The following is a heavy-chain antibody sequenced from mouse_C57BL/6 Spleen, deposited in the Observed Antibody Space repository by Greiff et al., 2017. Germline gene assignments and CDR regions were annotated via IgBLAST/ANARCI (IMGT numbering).Heavy chain of an antibody. Sequence: LQQSGAELVRPGASVKMSCKASGYTFTSYNMHWVKQTPRQGLEWIGAIYPGNGDTSYNQKFKGKATLTVDKAASTVYMQINSLTAEGSACYFCARVAGGGYAMDYWGQGTSVTVSS. J-gene: IGHJ4*01. V-gene: IGHV1-12*01. CDR2: IYPGNGDT. CDR3: ARVAGGGYAMDY. CDR1: GYTFTSYN.